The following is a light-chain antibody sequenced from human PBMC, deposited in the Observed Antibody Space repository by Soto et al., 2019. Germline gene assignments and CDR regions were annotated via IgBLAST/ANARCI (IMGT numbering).Light chain of an antibody. CDR2: EVS. Sequence: QSALTQPASVSGSPGQSITISCTGTSSDVGGYNYVSWSQQHPGKAPKLVIYEVSNRPSGVSNRFSGSKSGNTASLTISGLQAEVEADYYCFSFTRSSTWVFGGGTKLTVL. CDR3: FSFTRSSTWV. CDR1: SSDVGGYNY. J-gene: IGLJ3*02. V-gene: IGLV2-14*01.